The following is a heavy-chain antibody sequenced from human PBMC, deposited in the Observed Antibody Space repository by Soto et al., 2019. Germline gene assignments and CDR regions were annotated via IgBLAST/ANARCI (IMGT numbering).Heavy chain of an antibody. CDR1: GYTFTGYY. CDR2: INPNSGGT. Sequence: ASVKVSCKASGYTFTGYYMHWVRQAPGQGLEWMGWINPNSGGTNYAQKFQGWVTMTRDTSISTAYMELSRLRSDDTAVYYCARGGVGEHTSVSDAFDIWGQGTMVTVSS. D-gene: IGHD3-16*01. V-gene: IGHV1-2*04. J-gene: IGHJ3*02. CDR3: ARGGVGEHTSVSDAFDI.